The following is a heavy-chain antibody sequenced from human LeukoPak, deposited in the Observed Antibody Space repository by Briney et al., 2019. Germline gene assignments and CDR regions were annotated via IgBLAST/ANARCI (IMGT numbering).Heavy chain of an antibody. CDR3: ARDQYDTWSRRGNFDS. J-gene: IGHJ4*02. Sequence: GGSLRLSCAASGFTFNTYWMSWVRQAPGKGLEWVANIKQDGSEMHYVDSVKGRFTISRDNTKNSLYLQMNSLRVEDTAVFYCARDQYDTWSRRGNFDSWGQGTLVIVSS. CDR1: GFTFNTYW. V-gene: IGHV3-7*03. D-gene: IGHD3-3*01. CDR2: IKQDGSEM.